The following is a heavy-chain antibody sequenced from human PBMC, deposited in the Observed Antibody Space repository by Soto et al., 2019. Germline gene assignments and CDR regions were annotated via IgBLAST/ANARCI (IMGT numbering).Heavy chain of an antibody. D-gene: IGHD2-2*01. J-gene: IGHJ2*01. CDR2: ISSSSSYI. V-gene: IGHV3-21*01. CDR3: ARNVVPAAMVGTHSYWYFDL. CDR1: GFTFSSYS. Sequence: GGSLRLSYAASGFTFSSYSMNWVRQAPGKGLEWVSSISSSSSYIYYADSVKGRFTISRDNAKNSLYLQMNSLRAEDTAVYYCARNVVPAAMVGTHSYWYFDLWGRGTLVTVSS.